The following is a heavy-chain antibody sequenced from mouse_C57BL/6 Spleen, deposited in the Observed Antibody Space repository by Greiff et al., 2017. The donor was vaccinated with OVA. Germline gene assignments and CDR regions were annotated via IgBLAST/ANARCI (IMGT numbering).Heavy chain of an antibody. J-gene: IGHJ2*01. D-gene: IGHD2-1*01. CDR3: ARGGDGNYGFDY. CDR2: IDPSDSYT. Sequence: QVQLKQPGAELVMPGASVKLSCKASGYTFTSYWMQWVKQRPGQGLEWIGEIDPSDSYTNYNQKFKGKATLTVDTSSSTAYMQLSSLTSEDSAVFYCARGGDGNYGFDYWGEGTTLTDSS. CDR1: GYTFTSYW. V-gene: IGHV1-50*01.